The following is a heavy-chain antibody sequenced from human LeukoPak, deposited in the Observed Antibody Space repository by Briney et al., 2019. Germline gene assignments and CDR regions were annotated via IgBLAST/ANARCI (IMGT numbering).Heavy chain of an antibody. CDR1: GFTVGSNY. V-gene: IGHV3-53*01. Sequence: GGSLRLSCAASGFTVGSNYMSWVRQAPGKGLDWVSIIYSNGDTYYADSVKGRFTISRDNSKNTLNLQMNSLRAEDTAVYYCARVPGSVWGQGTTVTVPS. CDR3: ARVPGSV. J-gene: IGHJ6*02. CDR2: IYSNGDT. D-gene: IGHD1-1*01.